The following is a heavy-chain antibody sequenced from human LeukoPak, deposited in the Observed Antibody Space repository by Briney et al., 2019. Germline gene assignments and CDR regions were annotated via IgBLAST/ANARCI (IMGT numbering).Heavy chain of an antibody. CDR2: IYYSGST. CDR3: ARHSSGGYCSSTSCYRFDY. CDR1: GGSISSSSYY. D-gene: IGHD2-2*01. Sequence: PSETLSLTCTVSGGSISSSSYYWGWIRQPPGKGLEWIGSIYYSGSTYYNPSLKSRVTISVDTSKNQFSLKLSSVTAADTAVYYCARHSSGGYCSSTSCYRFDYWGQGTLDTVSS. J-gene: IGHJ4*02. V-gene: IGHV4-39*01.